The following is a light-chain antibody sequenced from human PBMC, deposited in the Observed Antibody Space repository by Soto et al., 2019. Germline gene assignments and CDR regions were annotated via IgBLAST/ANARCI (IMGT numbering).Light chain of an antibody. V-gene: IGKV1-39*01. CDR3: QQYNSYSPLT. CDR1: QSISSY. Sequence: DIQMTQSPSSLSASVGYRVTITCRSSQSISSYLNWYQQKPGKAPKLLIYAASSLQSGVPSRFSGSGSGTDFTLTISSLQPEDFATYYCQQYNSYSPLTFGGGTKVDIK. J-gene: IGKJ4*01. CDR2: AAS.